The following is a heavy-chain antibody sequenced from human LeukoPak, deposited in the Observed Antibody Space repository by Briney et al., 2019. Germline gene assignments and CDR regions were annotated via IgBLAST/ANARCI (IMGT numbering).Heavy chain of an antibody. CDR2: VYYSGTT. Sequence: SETLSLTCTVSGGSISSYYWSWIRQPPGKGLEWIGFVYYSGTTNYNPSLKSRVTMSLDTSKNQFSLKLSSVTAADTAVYYCARQGYCSGGTCYGWFDPWGQGTLVTVSS. CDR1: GGSISSYY. J-gene: IGHJ5*02. CDR3: ARQGYCSGGTCYGWFDP. D-gene: IGHD2-15*01. V-gene: IGHV4-59*08.